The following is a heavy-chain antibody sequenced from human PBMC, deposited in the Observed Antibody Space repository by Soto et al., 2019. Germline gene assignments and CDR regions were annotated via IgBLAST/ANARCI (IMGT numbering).Heavy chain of an antibody. D-gene: IGHD3-9*01. CDR3: ARAPVLRYFDWSPIDY. CDR2: IYYSGST. Sequence: SETLSLTCTVSGGSISSGGYYWSWIRQHPGKGLEWIGYIYYSGSTYYNPSLKSRVTISVDTSKNQFSLKLSSVTAADTAVYYCARAPVLRYFDWSPIDYWGQGTLVTVSS. V-gene: IGHV4-31*03. CDR1: GGSISSGGYY. J-gene: IGHJ4*02.